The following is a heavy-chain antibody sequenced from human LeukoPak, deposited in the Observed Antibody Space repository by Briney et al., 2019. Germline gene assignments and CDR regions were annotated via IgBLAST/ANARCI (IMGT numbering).Heavy chain of an antibody. CDR1: GFTFSSYS. V-gene: IGHV3-21*01. Sequence: GGSLRLSCAASGFTFSSYSMNWVRQAPGKGLEWVSSISSSSSYIYYADSVKGRFTISRDNAKNSLYLQMNSLRAEDTAVYYCARGQLLWFGELLCIYWGQGTLVTVSS. D-gene: IGHD3-10*01. J-gene: IGHJ4*02. CDR3: ARGQLLWFGELLCIY. CDR2: ISSSSSYI.